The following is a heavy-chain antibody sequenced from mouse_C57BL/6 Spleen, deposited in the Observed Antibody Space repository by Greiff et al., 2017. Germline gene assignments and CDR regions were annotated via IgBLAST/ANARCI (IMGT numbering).Heavy chain of an antibody. Sequence: QVHVKQPGAELVKPGASVKLSCKASGYTFTSYWMHWVKQRPGQGLEWIGMIHPNSGSTNYNEKFKSKATLTVDKSSSTAYMQLSSLTSEDSAVYDCARDYYGSSYEWYFDVWGTGTTVTVSS. CDR1: GYTFTSYW. J-gene: IGHJ1*03. D-gene: IGHD1-1*01. CDR3: ARDYYGSSYEWYFDV. V-gene: IGHV1-64*01. CDR2: IHPNSGST.